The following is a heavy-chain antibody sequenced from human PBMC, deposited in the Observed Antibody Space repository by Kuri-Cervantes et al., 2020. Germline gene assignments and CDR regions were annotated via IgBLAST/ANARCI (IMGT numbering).Heavy chain of an antibody. J-gene: IGHJ4*02. V-gene: IGHV3-64*02. D-gene: IGHD1-26*01. Sequence: GGSLRLSCAASGFTFSSYAMHWVRQAPGKGLEYVSAISSNGGSTYYADSVKGRFTISRDNSKNTPSVQLNSLRTEDTAVYYCARDLGGGSDHWGQGTLVTVSS. CDR1: GFTFSSYA. CDR3: ARDLGGGSDH. CDR2: ISSNGGST.